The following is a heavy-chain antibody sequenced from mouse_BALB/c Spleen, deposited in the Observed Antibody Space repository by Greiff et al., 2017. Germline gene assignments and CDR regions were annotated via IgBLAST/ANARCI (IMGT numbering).Heavy chain of an antibody. CDR2: ISYSGST. CDR1: GYSITSDYA. CDR3: ARCYRYDYFDY. D-gene: IGHD2-14*01. Sequence: DVKLQESGPGLVKPSQSLSLTCTVTGYSITSDYAWNWIRQFPGNKLEWMGYISYSGSTSYNPSLKSRISITRDTSKNQFFLQLNSVTTEDTATYYCARCYRYDYFDYWGQGTTLTVSS. V-gene: IGHV3-2*02. J-gene: IGHJ2*01.